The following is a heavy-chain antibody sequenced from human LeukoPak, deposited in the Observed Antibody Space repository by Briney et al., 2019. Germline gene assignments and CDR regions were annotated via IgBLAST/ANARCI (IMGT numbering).Heavy chain of an antibody. CDR3: AKDQTPYY. J-gene: IGHJ4*02. CDR2: ISGSGDTT. CDR1: GFTFSSYT. Sequence: PGGSLRLSRAASGFTFSSYTMTWVRQAPGEGLEWVSGISGSGDTTYYADSVKGRFTISRDNSKNTLYLQMNSLRAEDTAVYFCAKDQTPYYWGQGTLVTVSS. V-gene: IGHV3-23*01.